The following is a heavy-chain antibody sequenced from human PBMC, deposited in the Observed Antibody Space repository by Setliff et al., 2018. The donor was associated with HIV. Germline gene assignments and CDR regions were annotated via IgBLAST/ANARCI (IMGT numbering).Heavy chain of an antibody. CDR1: GFAFRDYS. V-gene: IGHV3-48*01. Sequence: GGSLRLSCTASGFAFRDYSMNWVRQAPGKGLEWVSYLGKSNSRMTYAGSVKGRFTISGDKAKNTLYLQMNSLTSEDTAVYYCARDLNWAFVYWDQGILVTVSS. CDR2: LGKSNSRM. J-gene: IGHJ4*02. D-gene: IGHD1-1*01. CDR3: ARDLNWAFVY.